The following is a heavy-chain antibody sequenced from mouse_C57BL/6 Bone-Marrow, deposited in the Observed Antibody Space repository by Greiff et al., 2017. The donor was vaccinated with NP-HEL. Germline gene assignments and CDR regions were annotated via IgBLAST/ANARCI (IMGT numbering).Heavy chain of an antibody. CDR3: ARDLYY. Sequence: EVNLVESGGGLVQSGRSLRLSCATSGFTFSDFYMEWVRQAPGKGLEWIAASRNKANDYTTEYSASVKGRFIVSRDTSQSILYLQMNALRAEDTAIYYCARDLYYWGQGTTLTVSS. J-gene: IGHJ2*01. CDR1: GFTFSDFY. CDR2: SRNKANDYTT. V-gene: IGHV7-1*01.